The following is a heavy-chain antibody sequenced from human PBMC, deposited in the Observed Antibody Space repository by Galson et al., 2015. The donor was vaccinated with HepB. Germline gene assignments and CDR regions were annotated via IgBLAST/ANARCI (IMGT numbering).Heavy chain of an antibody. CDR1: GYSLTSYS. J-gene: IGHJ4*02. V-gene: IGHV1-46*01. CDR3: ARNNCTSANCYMGLGGFEDY. Sequence: SVKVSCKASGYSLTSYSIHWVRQAPGQGLEWMGIINPSNGGTTYSENFQGRVTMTRDTSTNTVDMELSSLRSADTAVYFCARNNCTSANCYMGLGGFEDYWGQGTLVTVSS. CDR2: INPSNGGT. D-gene: IGHD2-2*02.